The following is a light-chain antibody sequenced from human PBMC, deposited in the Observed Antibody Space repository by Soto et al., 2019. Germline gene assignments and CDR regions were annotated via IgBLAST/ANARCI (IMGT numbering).Light chain of an antibody. CDR2: KVS. CDR1: QIISSW. CDR3: QQYNNYPLT. V-gene: IGKV1-5*03. Sequence: DIQMTQSPSTLSASVGDTVTITCRASQIISSWLAWYQQKPGKAPKFLIYKVSNLESGVPSRFSGSGSGTEFTLTISSLQPDDFATYYCQQYNNYPLTFGGGTKVEI. J-gene: IGKJ4*01.